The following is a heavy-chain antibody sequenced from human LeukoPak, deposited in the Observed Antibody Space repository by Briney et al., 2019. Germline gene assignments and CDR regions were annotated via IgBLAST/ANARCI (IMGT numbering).Heavy chain of an antibody. D-gene: IGHD3-9*01. Sequence: SETLSLTCAVYGGSFSGYYWGWIRQPPGKGLEWIGSIYYSGSTYYNPSLKSRVTISVDTSKNQFSLKLSSVTAADTAVYYCARGRRYFDWLLRYYFDYWGQGTLVTVSS. J-gene: IGHJ4*02. CDR3: ARGRRYFDWLLRYYFDY. V-gene: IGHV4-34*01. CDR2: IYYSGST. CDR1: GGSFSGYY.